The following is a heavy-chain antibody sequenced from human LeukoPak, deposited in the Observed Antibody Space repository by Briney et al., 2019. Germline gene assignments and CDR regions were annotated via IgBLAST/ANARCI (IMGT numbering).Heavy chain of an antibody. CDR3: ARTSLAHYDSSGYYYPVPYFDY. Sequence: ASVKVSCKASGYTFTSYAMHWVRQAPGQRLEWMGWINAGNGNTKYSQKFQGRVTITRDTSASTAYMELSSLRSEDTAVYYCARTSLAHYDSSGYYYPVPYFDYWGQGTLVTVSS. CDR1: GYTFTSYA. CDR2: INAGNGNT. V-gene: IGHV1-3*01. J-gene: IGHJ4*02. D-gene: IGHD3-22*01.